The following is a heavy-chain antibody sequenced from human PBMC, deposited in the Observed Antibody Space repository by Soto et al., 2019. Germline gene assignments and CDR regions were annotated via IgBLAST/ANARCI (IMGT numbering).Heavy chain of an antibody. J-gene: IGHJ6*02. CDR2: TSHDGNNK. Sequence: QVQLVESGGGVVQPGRSLRLSCATSGFTFSRYGIHWVRQAPGKGLEWVAVTSHDGNNKYYTDSVKGRFIISRDNSKNTPYLEMNRQRAADPAVYYCAKETVATIRPTRIYYYYGLAVWCQGTT. V-gene: IGHV3-30*18. D-gene: IGHD5-12*01. CDR3: AKETVATIRPTRIYYYYGLAV. CDR1: GFTFSRYG.